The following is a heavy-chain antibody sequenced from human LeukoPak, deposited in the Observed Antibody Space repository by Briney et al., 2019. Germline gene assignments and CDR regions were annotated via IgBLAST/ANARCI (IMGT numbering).Heavy chain of an antibody. D-gene: IGHD3-3*01. Sequence: ASVKVSCKASGYTFTSYYMHWVRQAPGQGLEWMGMINPSGGSTSYARKFQGRVTMTRDTSTSTVYMELSSLRSEDAAVYYCARNFGVAIGDYFDYWGQGTLVTVSS. CDR3: ARNFGVAIGDYFDY. V-gene: IGHV1-46*01. CDR1: GYTFTSYY. CDR2: INPSGGST. J-gene: IGHJ4*02.